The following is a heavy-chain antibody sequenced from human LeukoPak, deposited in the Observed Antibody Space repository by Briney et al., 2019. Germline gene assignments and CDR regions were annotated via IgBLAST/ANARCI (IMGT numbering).Heavy chain of an antibody. J-gene: IGHJ6*02. CDR3: ATDRGIAAAGTNYYYYGMDV. CDR2: FDPEDGET. V-gene: IGHV1-24*01. CDR1: GYTLTELS. Sequence: GASVKVSCKVSGYTLTELSMHWVRQAPGKGLEWMGGFDPEDGETIYAQKFQGRVTMTEDTSTGTAYMELSSLRSEDTAVYYCATDRGIAAAGTNYYYYGMDVWGQGTTVTVSS. D-gene: IGHD6-13*01.